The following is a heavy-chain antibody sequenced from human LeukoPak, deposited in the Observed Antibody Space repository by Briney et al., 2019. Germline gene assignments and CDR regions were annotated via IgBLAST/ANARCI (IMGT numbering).Heavy chain of an antibody. D-gene: IGHD3-3*01. CDR2: ISAYNGNT. CDR1: GYTFTSYG. V-gene: IGHV1-18*01. Sequence: GASVKVSCKASGYTFTSYGISWVRQAPGQGLEWMGWISAYNGNTNYAQKLQGRVTMTTDTSTSTAYVELRSLRFDDTAVYYCARDNTIFGVVTAISYYYYGMDVWGQGTTVTVSS. CDR3: ARDNTIFGVVTAISYYYYGMDV. J-gene: IGHJ6*02.